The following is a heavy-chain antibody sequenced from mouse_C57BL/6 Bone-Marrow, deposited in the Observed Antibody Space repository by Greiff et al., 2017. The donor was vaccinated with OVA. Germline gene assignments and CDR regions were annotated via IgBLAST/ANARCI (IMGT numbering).Heavy chain of an antibody. CDR2: IDPADGNT. CDR3: ASKRSGDY. Sequence: EVQLQQSVAELVRPGDSVKLSCTASGFNITNTYMHWVKQRPEQGLEWIGRIDPADGNTKYAPKFQGKATITADTSYNTAYLQRSSLESEDTDIYSCASKRSGDYWGQGTTLTVSS. V-gene: IGHV14-3*01. J-gene: IGHJ2*01. CDR1: GFNITNTY.